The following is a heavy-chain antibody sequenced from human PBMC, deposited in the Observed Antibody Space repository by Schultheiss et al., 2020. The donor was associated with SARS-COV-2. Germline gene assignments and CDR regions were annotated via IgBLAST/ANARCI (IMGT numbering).Heavy chain of an antibody. D-gene: IGHD3-22*01. Sequence: ASVKVSCKASGYTFTGYYMHWVRQAPGQGLEWMGWINPNSGGTNYAQKFQGRVTMTRDTSISTAYMELSRLRSDDTAVYYCARNGAARDGSGFFFGFWGQGTLVTVSS. J-gene: IGHJ4*02. CDR3: ARNGAARDGSGFFFGF. CDR1: GYTFTGYY. V-gene: IGHV1-2*02. CDR2: INPNSGGT.